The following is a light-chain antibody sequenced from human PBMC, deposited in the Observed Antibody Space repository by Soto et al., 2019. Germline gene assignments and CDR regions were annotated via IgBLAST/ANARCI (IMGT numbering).Light chain of an antibody. Sequence: DIQLTQSPSFLSASVGDRVTITCRASQGIIRFLAWYQQKPRKAPKLLIYAASTLQSGVPSRFSGSGSGTEFTLTISSLQPEDFATYYCQQLNSYPRYTFGQGTKLEIK. CDR3: QQLNSYPRYT. CDR1: QGIIRF. V-gene: IGKV1-9*01. J-gene: IGKJ2*01. CDR2: AAS.